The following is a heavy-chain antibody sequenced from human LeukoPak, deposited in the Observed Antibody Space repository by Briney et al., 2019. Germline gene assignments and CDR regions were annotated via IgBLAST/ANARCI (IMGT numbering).Heavy chain of an antibody. CDR3: ARVGDSSGYYYESDY. Sequence: ASVQVSCKASGYTFTSYAMNWVRQAPGQGLEWMGWINTNTGNPTYAQGFTGRFVFSLDTSVSTAYLQISSLKAEDTAVYYCARVGDSSGYYYESDYWGQGTLVTVSS. V-gene: IGHV7-4-1*02. J-gene: IGHJ4*02. D-gene: IGHD3-22*01. CDR1: GYTFTSYA. CDR2: INTNTGNP.